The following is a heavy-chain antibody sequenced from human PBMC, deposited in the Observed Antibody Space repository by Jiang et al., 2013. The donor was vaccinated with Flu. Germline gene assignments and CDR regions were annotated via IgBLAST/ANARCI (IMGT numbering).Heavy chain of an antibody. V-gene: IGHV5-51*03. CDR2: IYPHDSHI. Sequence: GAEVKKPGESLKISCQASGYSFTNYWIGWVRQMPGKGLEWVGIIYPHDSHIRYSPTFQGQVTISADKSINTAYLQWSSLKASDSAMYYCARCHLLASGQNYFEYWGQGNPGHRLL. D-gene: IGHD3-10*01. CDR1: GYSFTNYW. J-gene: IGHJ4*02. CDR3: ARCHLLASGQNYFEY.